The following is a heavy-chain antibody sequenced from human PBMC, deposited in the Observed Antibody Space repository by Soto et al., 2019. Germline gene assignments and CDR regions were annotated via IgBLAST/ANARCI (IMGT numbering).Heavy chain of an antibody. Sequence: PGGSLRLSCTASGFTFRNYAMIWVRQAPGKGLQWVSGISDSGAVIFHADSVRGRFTISRDNSKTALYLQMNSLRAEDTAIYYCAKCGNYDMLTGPGGFDPWGQGTLVPVS. CDR1: GFTFRNYA. CDR2: ISDSGAVI. CDR3: AKCGNYDMLTGPGGFDP. D-gene: IGHD3-9*01. V-gene: IGHV3-23*01. J-gene: IGHJ5*02.